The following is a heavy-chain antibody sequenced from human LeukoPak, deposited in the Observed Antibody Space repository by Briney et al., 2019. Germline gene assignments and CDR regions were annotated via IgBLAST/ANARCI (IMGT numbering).Heavy chain of an antibody. D-gene: IGHD2-2*01. J-gene: IGHJ4*02. Sequence: GGSLRLSCTSSGFTFGAFLMAWVRQPPGKGLEWIGFIRSQAYGGTPQYAASVKGKVTISRDDSISTAYLQINSLTTEDTAVYYCTRGQFGYSSRLDSWGQGTPVTVSS. CDR1: GFTFGAFL. CDR3: TRGQFGYSSRLDS. CDR2: IRSQAYGGTP. V-gene: IGHV3-49*04.